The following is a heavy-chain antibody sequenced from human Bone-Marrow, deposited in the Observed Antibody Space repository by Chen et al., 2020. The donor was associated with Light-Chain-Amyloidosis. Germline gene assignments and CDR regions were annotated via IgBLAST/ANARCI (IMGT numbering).Heavy chain of an antibody. Sequence: QVQLVQSGAEVKKPGASVKVSCKVSGYTLTELSMHWVRQAPGKGLEWMGGFDPEDCETIYAQKCQGRVTMTEYTSTDTAYMELSSLRSEDTAVYYCATVPPGGRSDWYFDLWGRGTLVTVSS. CDR1: GYTLTELS. J-gene: IGHJ2*01. CDR3: ATVPPGGRSDWYFDL. V-gene: IGHV1-24*01. CDR2: FDPEDCET. D-gene: IGHD6-25*01.